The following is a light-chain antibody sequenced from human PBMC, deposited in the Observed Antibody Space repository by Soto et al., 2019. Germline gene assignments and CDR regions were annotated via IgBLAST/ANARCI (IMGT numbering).Light chain of an antibody. CDR1: SSDVGGYNY. V-gene: IGLV2-14*01. J-gene: IGLJ1*01. CDR3: SSYTSSSTFYV. Sequence: LTQPASVSGSPGQSITISCTGTSSDVGGYNYVSWYQQNPGKAPKLMIYDVSNRPSGVSNRFSGSKSGSTASLTISGLQAEDEADYYCSSYTSSSTFYVFGTGTKV. CDR2: DVS.